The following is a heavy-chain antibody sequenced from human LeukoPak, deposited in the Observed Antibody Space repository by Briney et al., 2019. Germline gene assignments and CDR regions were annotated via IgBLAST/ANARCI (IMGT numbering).Heavy chain of an antibody. J-gene: IGHJ3*02. V-gene: IGHV4-59*01. CDR3: ARFGYNWNDSGPVVHAFDI. Sequence: SETLSLTFTVSGGSISSYYWSWIRQPPGKGLEWIGYIYYSGSTNYNPSLKSRVTISVDTSKNQFSLKLSSVTAADTAVYYCARFGYNWNDSGPVVHAFDIWGQGTMVTVSS. D-gene: IGHD1-1*01. CDR2: IYYSGST. CDR1: GGSISSYY.